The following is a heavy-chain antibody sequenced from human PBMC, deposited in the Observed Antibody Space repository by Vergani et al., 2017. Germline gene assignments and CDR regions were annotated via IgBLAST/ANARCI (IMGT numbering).Heavy chain of an antibody. J-gene: IGHJ4*02. Sequence: QLVQSGSELKKPGASVKVSCKASGYTFTSYAMQWVRQARGQRLEWIGWIVVGSGNTNYAQKFQERVTITRDMSTSTAYMELSSLRSEDTAVYYCAAAQPNTQYCSSTSCYPDFDYWGQGTLVTVSS. CDR2: IVVGSGNT. CDR3: AAAQPNTQYCSSTSCYPDFDY. V-gene: IGHV1-58*02. CDR1: GYTFTSYA. D-gene: IGHD2-2*01.